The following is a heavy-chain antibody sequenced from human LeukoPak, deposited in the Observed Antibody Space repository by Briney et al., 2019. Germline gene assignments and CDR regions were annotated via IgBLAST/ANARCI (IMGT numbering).Heavy chain of an antibody. D-gene: IGHD2-2*01. CDR1: GGSISSYY. J-gene: IGHJ5*02. Sequence: SETLSLTCTVSGGSISSYYWSWIRQPAGKGREWIGRIYTSGSTNYNPSLKSRVTMSVDTSKNQFSLKLSSVTAADTAVYYCAREGLYCSSTSCYRAEFDPWGQGTLVTVSS. CDR2: IYTSGST. V-gene: IGHV4-4*07. CDR3: AREGLYCSSTSCYRAEFDP.